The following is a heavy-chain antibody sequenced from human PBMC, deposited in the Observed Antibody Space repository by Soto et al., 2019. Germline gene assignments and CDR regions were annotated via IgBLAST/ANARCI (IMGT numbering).Heavy chain of an antibody. CDR2: INPNSGGT. Sequence: ASVKVSCKASGYIFTRFGISWVRQAPGQGLEWMGWINPNSGGTNYAQNFQGWVTMTRDTSISTVHMELRRLRSDDTAVYYCALQNGILYWG. J-gene: IGHJ4*01. V-gene: IGHV1-2*04. CDR3: ALQNGILY. CDR1: GYIFTRFG. D-gene: IGHD1-26*01.